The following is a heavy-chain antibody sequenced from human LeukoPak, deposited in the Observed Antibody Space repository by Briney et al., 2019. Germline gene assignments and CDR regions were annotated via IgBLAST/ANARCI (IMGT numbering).Heavy chain of an antibody. D-gene: IGHD2-2*01. CDR1: GFTVSSNY. J-gene: IGHJ4*02. V-gene: IGHV3-53*01. CDR2: IYSGGST. CDR3: AKAPQLAIPDYYFDY. Sequence: GGSLRLSCAASGFTVSSNYMSWVRQAPGKGLEWVSVIYSGGSTYYADSVKGRFTISRDNSKNTLYLQMNSLRAEDTAVYYCAKAPQLAIPDYYFDYWGQGTLVTVSS.